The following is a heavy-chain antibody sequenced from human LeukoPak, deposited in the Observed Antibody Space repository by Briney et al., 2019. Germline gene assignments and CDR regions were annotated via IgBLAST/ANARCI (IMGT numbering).Heavy chain of an antibody. CDR2: INHSGST. D-gene: IGHD2-2*01. CDR3: ATRRSYCSSTSCPRGGFDY. V-gene: IGHV4-34*01. Sequence: SETLSLTCAVYGGSFSGYYWSWIRQPPGKGLEWIGEINHSGSTNYNPSLKSRVTISVDTSKNQFSLKLSSVTAADTAVYYCATRRSYCSSTSCPRGGFDYWGQGTLVTVSS. J-gene: IGHJ4*02. CDR1: GGSFSGYY.